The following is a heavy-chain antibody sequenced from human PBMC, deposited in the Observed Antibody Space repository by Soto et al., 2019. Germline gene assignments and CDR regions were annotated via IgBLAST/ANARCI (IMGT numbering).Heavy chain of an antibody. D-gene: IGHD6-19*01. CDR2: ISSSSTYI. CDR1: GXTFSTYS. CDR3: LIAVAGSFAPDY. Sequence: LRLSFAASGXTFSTYSMSWVRQAPGKGLEWVSYISSSSTYIYYADSVKGRFTISRDNAKNSLYLQMNSLRAEDTAVYYCLIAVAGSFAPDYWGQGTLVTVSS. V-gene: IGHV3-21*01. J-gene: IGHJ4*02.